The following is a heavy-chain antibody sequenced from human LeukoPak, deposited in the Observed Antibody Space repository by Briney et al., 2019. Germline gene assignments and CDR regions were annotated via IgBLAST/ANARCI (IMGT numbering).Heavy chain of an antibody. Sequence: SETLSLTCAVYGGSFSGYYWSWIRQPPGKGLEWIGEINHSGSTNYNPSLKSRVTISVDRSKNQFSLKLSSVTAADTAVYYCARDYYDSSGYFNNWFDPWGQGILVTVSS. D-gene: IGHD3-22*01. CDR1: GGSFSGYY. V-gene: IGHV4-34*01. CDR3: ARDYYDSSGYFNNWFDP. CDR2: INHSGST. J-gene: IGHJ5*02.